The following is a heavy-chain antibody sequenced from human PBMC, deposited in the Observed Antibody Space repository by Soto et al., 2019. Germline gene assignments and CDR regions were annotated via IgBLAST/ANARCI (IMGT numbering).Heavy chain of an antibody. D-gene: IGHD2-21*02. Sequence: SETLSLTCTVSGGSISSYYWSWIRQPPGKGLEWIGYIYYGGSIIYNPSLKSRVTISVDTSKNQFSLQLSSVTAADTAVYFCAREDDGGDRDYYGLDVWGQGTTVTVSS. V-gene: IGHV4-59*12. CDR3: AREDDGGDRDYYGLDV. CDR2: IYYGGSI. CDR1: GGSISSYY. J-gene: IGHJ6*02.